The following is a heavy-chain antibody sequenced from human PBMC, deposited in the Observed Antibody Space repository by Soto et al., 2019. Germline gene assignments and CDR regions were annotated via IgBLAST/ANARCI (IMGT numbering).Heavy chain of an antibody. D-gene: IGHD2-8*02. CDR3: ARGYCTSSACHWNFDY. CDR1: GFTFSDYY. J-gene: IGHJ4*02. V-gene: IGHV3-11*04. Sequence: GGSLRLSCAASGFTFSDYYMTWVRQAPGKGLEWVSYISDSGSTIYYADSVEGRFTISRDNAKNSLYLQMNSLRAEDTAVYYCARGYCTSSACHWNFDYWGQGTLVTVSS. CDR2: ISDSGSTI.